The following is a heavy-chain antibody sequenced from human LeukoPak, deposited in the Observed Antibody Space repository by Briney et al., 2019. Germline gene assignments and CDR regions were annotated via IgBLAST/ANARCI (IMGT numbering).Heavy chain of an antibody. CDR2: IYYSGST. V-gene: IGHV4-39*07. D-gene: IGHD2-15*01. Sequence: SQTLSLTCTVSGGSISSGGYYWGWIRQPPGKGLEWIGSIYYSGSTYYNPSLKSRVTISVDTSKNQFSLKLSSVTAADTAVYYCARVVVAAEGNWFDPWGQGTLVTVSS. CDR3: ARVVVAAEGNWFDP. CDR1: GGSISSGGYY. J-gene: IGHJ5*02.